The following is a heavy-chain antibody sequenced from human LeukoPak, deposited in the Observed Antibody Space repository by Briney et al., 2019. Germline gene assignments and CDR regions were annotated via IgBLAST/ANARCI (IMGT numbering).Heavy chain of an antibody. Sequence: SETLSLTCTVSGYSISSGYYWDWIRQPPGKGLEWIGTLSHSGSSYYNPSLKSRVTISVDTSKNQFSLNLTSVTAADTAVYYCARTAYYYMDVWGKGTTVTVSS. CDR1: GYSISSGYY. J-gene: IGHJ6*03. V-gene: IGHV4-38-2*02. CDR2: LSHSGSS. CDR3: ARTAYYYMDV.